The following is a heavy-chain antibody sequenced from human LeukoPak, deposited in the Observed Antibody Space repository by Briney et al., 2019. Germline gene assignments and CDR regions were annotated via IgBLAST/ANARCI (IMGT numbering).Heavy chain of an antibody. V-gene: IGHV1-69*13. CDR2: IIPIFGTA. J-gene: IGHJ4*02. D-gene: IGHD6-13*01. Sequence: GASVKVSCKASGGTFSSYAISWVRQAPGQGLEWMGGIIPIFGTANYAQKFQGRVTITADESTSTAYMELSSLRSEDTAVYYCAREAGYSSRFYLVWGQGTLVTVSS. CDR3: AREAGYSSRFYLV. CDR1: GGTFSSYA.